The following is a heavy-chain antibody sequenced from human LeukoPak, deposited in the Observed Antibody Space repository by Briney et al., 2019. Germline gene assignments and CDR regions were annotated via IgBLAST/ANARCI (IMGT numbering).Heavy chain of an antibody. V-gene: IGHV3-30-3*01. CDR3: ARDAQQLVAMDV. CDR1: GFTFSSYA. D-gene: IGHD6-6*01. CDR2: ISYDGSNK. J-gene: IGHJ6*03. Sequence: PGGSLRLSCAASGFTFSSYAMHWVRQAPGKGLEWVAVISYDGSNKYYADSVKGRFTISRDNSKNTLYLQMNSLRAEDTAVYYCARDAQQLVAMDVWGKGTTVTVSS.